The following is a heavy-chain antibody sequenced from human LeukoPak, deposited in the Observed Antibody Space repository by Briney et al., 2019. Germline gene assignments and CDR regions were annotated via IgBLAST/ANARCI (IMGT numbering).Heavy chain of an antibody. CDR2: IWYDGSNK. J-gene: IGHJ4*02. Sequence: PGGSLRLSCAASGFTLSSYGMHWVRQAPGKGLEWVAVIWYDGSNKYYADSVKGRFTISRDNSKNTLYLQMNSLRAEDTAVYYCAREGSSSSAYFDYWGQGTLVTVSS. V-gene: IGHV3-33*01. CDR3: AREGSSSSAYFDY. CDR1: GFTLSSYG. D-gene: IGHD6-13*01.